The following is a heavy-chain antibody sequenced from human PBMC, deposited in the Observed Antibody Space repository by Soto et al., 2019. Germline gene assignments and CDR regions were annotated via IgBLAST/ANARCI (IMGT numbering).Heavy chain of an antibody. V-gene: IGHV4-34*01. J-gene: IGHJ5*02. CDR2: INHSGST. D-gene: IGHD3-22*01. CDR3: ARANRPITMTYLNWFDP. CDR1: GESFSGYI. Sequence: SETLSLTCAVYGESFSGYIWTWIRQTPGRGLQWIGQINHSGSTYYNPSLKSRVTISVDRSKNRFSLNLNSVTAADTAVYYCARANRPITMTYLNWFDPWGQGTLVTVSS.